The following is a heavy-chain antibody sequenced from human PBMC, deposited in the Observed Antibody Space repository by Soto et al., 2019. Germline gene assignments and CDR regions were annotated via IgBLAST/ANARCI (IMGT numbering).Heavy chain of an antibody. CDR2: IRFDGTDE. V-gene: IGHV3-33*01. Sequence: QVLLVESGGGVAQPGRSLRLSCAASKSIFTGYGMHWVRQTPGKGLEWVAVIRFDGTDEHYADSVKGRFTISRDNSKNMLYLQMNSLRVEDTALYDCARDGIGGTAFRGFLDYCGQGTLVTVSS. CDR1: KSIFTGYG. J-gene: IGHJ4*02. D-gene: IGHD1-1*01. CDR3: ARDGIGGTAFRGFLDY.